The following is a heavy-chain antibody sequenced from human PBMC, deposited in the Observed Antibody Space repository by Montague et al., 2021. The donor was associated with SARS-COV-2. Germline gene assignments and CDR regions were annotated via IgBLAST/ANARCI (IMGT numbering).Heavy chain of an antibody. D-gene: IGHD2-21*01. CDR1: GWRISSGGHY. CDR2: IYYSGST. CDR3: ARGLFYSSQRKGHFEH. J-gene: IGHJ4*02. Sequence: TLSLTCTVSGWRISSGGHYWNWIRQVPGRGLEWIGSIYYSGSTYYNPSLKGRFSISVDTSRNQFSLKVKSLTAADTAKYFCARGLFYSSQRKGHFEHGGLGTLGTVSS. V-gene: IGHV4-31*03.